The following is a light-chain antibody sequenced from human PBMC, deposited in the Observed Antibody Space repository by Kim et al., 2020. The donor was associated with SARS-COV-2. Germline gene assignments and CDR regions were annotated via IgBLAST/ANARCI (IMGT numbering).Light chain of an antibody. Sequence: KTVTISCTRSSGSIASNYVQWYQQRPGSAPPTVIYEDNQRPSGVPDRFSGSIDSSSNSASLTISGLKTEDEADYYCQSYDSSNQVVFGGGTQLTVL. CDR3: QSYDSSNQVV. CDR2: EDN. J-gene: IGLJ2*01. V-gene: IGLV6-57*03. CDR1: SGSIASNY.